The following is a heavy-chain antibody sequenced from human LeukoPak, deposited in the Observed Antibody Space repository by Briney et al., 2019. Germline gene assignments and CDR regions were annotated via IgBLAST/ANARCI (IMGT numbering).Heavy chain of an antibody. CDR3: ARRGRGYYGSGSPRVFDI. Sequence: PSETLSLTCAVYGGSFSGYYWSWIRQPPGKGLEWIGEINHSGSTNYNPSLKSRVTISVDTSKNQFSLKLSSVTAADPAVYYCARRGRGYYGSGSPRVFDIWGQGTMVTVSS. J-gene: IGHJ3*02. CDR2: INHSGST. V-gene: IGHV4-34*01. CDR1: GGSFSGYY. D-gene: IGHD3-10*01.